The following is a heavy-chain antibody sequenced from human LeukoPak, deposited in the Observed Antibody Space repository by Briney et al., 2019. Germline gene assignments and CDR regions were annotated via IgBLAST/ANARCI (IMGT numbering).Heavy chain of an antibody. V-gene: IGHV3-21*01. Sequence: GGPVTLSCAVSGFTLSSFSMHGFLQAPGKVLEWVSSISSSSSYISYAVSVKGRFTISRDNAKNSLYLQMNSLRAEGTAVYYCARAQPRGELLAWGQGTLLTVSS. J-gene: IGHJ5*02. D-gene: IGHD1-26*01. CDR1: GFTLSSFS. CDR2: ISSSSSYI. CDR3: ARAQPRGELLA.